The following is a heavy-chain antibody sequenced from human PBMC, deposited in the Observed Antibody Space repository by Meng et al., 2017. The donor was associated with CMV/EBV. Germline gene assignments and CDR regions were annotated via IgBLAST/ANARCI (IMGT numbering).Heavy chain of an antibody. CDR1: GFTFSDYY. D-gene: IGHD3-3*01. V-gene: IGHV3-11*01. Sequence: GESPKISCAASGFTFSDYYMSWIRQAPGKGLEWVSYISSSGSTIYYADSVKGRFTISRDNAKNSLYLQMNSLRAEDTAVYYCARGNYDFWSGYSDTFDYWGQGTLVTVSS. CDR3: ARGNYDFWSGYSDTFDY. J-gene: IGHJ4*02. CDR2: ISSSGSTI.